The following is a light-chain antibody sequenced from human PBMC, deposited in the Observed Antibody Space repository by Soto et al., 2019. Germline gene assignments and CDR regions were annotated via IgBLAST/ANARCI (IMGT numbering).Light chain of an antibody. CDR2: HNS. Sequence: QSVLTQPPSVSGAPGQRVTISCTGSSSNIGAGYDVHWYQQLPGTAPKVLIYHNSNRPSGVPDRFSGSKSGTSASLAITGLQAEDEADYYCQSFDSTLSALFGGGTKFTVL. V-gene: IGLV1-40*01. J-gene: IGLJ2*01. CDR1: SSNIGAGYD. CDR3: QSFDSTLSAL.